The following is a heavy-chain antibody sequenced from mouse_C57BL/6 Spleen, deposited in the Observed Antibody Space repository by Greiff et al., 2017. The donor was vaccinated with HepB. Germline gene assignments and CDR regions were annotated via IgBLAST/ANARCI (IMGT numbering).Heavy chain of an antibody. Sequence: VQLKESGPGLVKPSQSLSLTCSVTGYSITSGYYWNWIRQFPGNKLEWMGYISYDGSNNYNPSLKNRISITRDTSKNQFFLKLNSVTTEDTATYYCARGATVVGRDYWGQGTTLTVSS. CDR2: ISYDGSN. J-gene: IGHJ2*01. CDR1: GYSITSGYY. V-gene: IGHV3-6*01. CDR3: ARGATVVGRDY. D-gene: IGHD1-1*01.